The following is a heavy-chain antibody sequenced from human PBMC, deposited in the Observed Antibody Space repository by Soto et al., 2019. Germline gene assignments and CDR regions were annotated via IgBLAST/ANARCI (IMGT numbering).Heavy chain of an antibody. CDR2: IGTAGDT. J-gene: IGHJ6*02. CDR1: GFTFSSYD. CDR3: ARESPLLAYCGGDCYSGGMAV. Sequence: GGSLRLSCAASGFTFSSYDMHWVRQATGKGLEWVSAIGTAGDTYYPGSVKGRFTISRENAKNSLYLQMNSLRAEDTAVYYCARESPLLAYCGGDCYSGGMAVWGQGTTVTVSS. D-gene: IGHD2-21*02. V-gene: IGHV3-13*01.